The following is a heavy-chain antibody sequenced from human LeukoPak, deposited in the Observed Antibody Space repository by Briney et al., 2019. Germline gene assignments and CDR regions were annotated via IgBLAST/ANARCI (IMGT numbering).Heavy chain of an antibody. CDR3: ARAYYFDTSGYYPGGDY. V-gene: IGHV1-46*01. D-gene: IGHD3-22*01. J-gene: IGHJ4*02. CDR2: INPSSGST. Sequence: ASVKVSCKASGYTFTNYFIYWVRQAPEQGLEWMGIINPSSGSTSYPQKFQGRVTMTRDTSTSTVYMELSSLRSEDTAVYYCARAYYFDTSGYYPGGDYWGQGTLVTVSS. CDR1: GYTFTNYF.